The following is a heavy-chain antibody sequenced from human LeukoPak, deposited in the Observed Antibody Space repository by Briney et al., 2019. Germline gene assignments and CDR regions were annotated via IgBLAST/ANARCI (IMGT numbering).Heavy chain of an antibody. V-gene: IGHV3-7*01. CDR3: ARDQRDIVVVVAATPFDY. Sequence: GGSLRLSCAASAFTFRSYWMRWVRQAPGKGLEWVATISHDGGEKYYVDSVKGRFTISRDNAKNSLYLQMNSLRAEDTAVYYCARDQRDIVVVVAATPFDYWGQGTLVTVSS. CDR2: ISHDGGEK. J-gene: IGHJ4*02. CDR1: AFTFRSYW. D-gene: IGHD2-15*01.